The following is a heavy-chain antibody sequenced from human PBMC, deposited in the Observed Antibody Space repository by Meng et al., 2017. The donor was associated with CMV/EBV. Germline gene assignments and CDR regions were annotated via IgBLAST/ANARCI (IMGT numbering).Heavy chain of an antibody. Sequence: SETLSLTCTVSGGSISSGGYYWSWIRQHPGKGLEWIGYIYYSGSTYYNPSLKSRVTISVDTSKNQFSLKLSSVTAADTAVYYCARQDIVVVPAALPNWFDPWGQGTLVTVSS. CDR1: GGSISSGGYY. J-gene: IGHJ5*02. D-gene: IGHD2-2*01. CDR2: IYYSGST. V-gene: IGHV4-31*03. CDR3: ARQDIVVVPAALPNWFDP.